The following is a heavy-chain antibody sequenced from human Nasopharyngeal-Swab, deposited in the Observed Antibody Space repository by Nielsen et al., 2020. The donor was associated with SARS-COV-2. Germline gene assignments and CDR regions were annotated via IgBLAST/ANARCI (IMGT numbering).Heavy chain of an antibody. CDR3: ARVFWRYCSSTSCSNYYYYYYMDV. V-gene: IGHV4-31*02. Sequence: WIRQPPGKGLEWIGYIYYSGSTYYNPSLKSRVTISVDTSKNQFSLKLSSVTAADTAVYYCARVFWRYCSSTSCSNYYYYYYMDVWGKGTTVTVSS. CDR2: IYYSGST. J-gene: IGHJ6*03. D-gene: IGHD2-2*01.